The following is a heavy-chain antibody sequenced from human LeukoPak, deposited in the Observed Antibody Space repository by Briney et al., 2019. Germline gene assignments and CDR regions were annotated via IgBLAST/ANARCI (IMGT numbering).Heavy chain of an antibody. J-gene: IGHJ6*02. V-gene: IGHV4-34*01. CDR1: GGSFSGYY. Sequence: PSETLSLTCAVYGGSFSGYYWSWIRQPPGKGLEWIGGINHSGSTNYNPSLKSRVTISVDTSKNQFSLKLSSVTAADTAVYYCARGPPGYYYYGMDVWGQGTTVTVSS. CDR3: ARGPPGYYYYGMDV. CDR2: INHSGST.